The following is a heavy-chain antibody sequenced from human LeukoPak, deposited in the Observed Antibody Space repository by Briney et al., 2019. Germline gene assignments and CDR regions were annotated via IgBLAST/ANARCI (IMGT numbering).Heavy chain of an antibody. V-gene: IGHV3-74*01. CDR2: INSDGSST. J-gene: IGHJ6*02. Sequence: GGSLRLSCAASGFTFSSYWMHWVRQAPGKGLVWASRINSDGSSTSYADSVKGRFTISRDNAKNTLYLQMNSLRAEDTAVYYCAREPYSSGWYAYYYYYGMDVWGQGTTVTVSS. D-gene: IGHD6-19*01. CDR1: GFTFSSYW. CDR3: AREPYSSGWYAYYYYYGMDV.